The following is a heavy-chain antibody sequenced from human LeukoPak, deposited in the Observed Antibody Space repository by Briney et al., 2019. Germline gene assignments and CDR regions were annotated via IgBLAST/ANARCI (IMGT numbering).Heavy chain of an antibody. V-gene: IGHV3-23*01. CDR1: GFTFSSYA. Sequence: GGSLRLSCAVSGFTFSSYAMSWVRQAPGKGLEWVSAISGSGGSTYYADSVKGRFTISRDNSKNTLYLQMNSLRAEDTAVYYCAKDLSWFGELFERDFDYWGQGTLVTVSS. CDR3: AKDLSWFGELFERDFDY. D-gene: IGHD3-10*01. CDR2: ISGSGGST. J-gene: IGHJ4*02.